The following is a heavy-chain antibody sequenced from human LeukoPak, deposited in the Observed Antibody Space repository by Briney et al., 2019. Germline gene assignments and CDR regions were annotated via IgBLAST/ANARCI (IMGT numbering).Heavy chain of an antibody. Sequence: GASVKVSCKASGYTFTGYFIHWVRQAPGQGLEWMGWINPNNGDTQFAQRFQDRVTMTRDTSISTASMELSRLTSDDRAVYYCARTMSYNWRIDYWGQGTLVTVSS. CDR2: INPNNGDT. CDR1: GYTFTGYF. J-gene: IGHJ4*02. D-gene: IGHD3-10*01. V-gene: IGHV1-2*02. CDR3: ARTMSYNWRIDY.